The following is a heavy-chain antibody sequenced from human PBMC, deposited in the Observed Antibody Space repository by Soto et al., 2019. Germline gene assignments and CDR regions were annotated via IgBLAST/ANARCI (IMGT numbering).Heavy chain of an antibody. D-gene: IGHD3-3*01. J-gene: IGHJ6*02. CDR1: GFTFSSYA. CDR2: ISGSGGST. V-gene: IGHV3-23*01. Sequence: GGSLRLSCAASGFTFSSYAMSWVRQAPGKGLEWVSAISGSGGSTYYADSVKGRFTISRDNSKNTLYLQMNSLRAEDAAVYYCAKDPYDFWSGYPQVGMDVWGQGTTVTVSS. CDR3: AKDPYDFWSGYPQVGMDV.